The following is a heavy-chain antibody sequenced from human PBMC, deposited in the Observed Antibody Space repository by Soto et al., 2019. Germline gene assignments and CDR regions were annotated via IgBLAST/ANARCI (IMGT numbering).Heavy chain of an antibody. Sequence: SETQSLTCTVSGGSISSYYWSWVRQPPGKGLEWIGYIYYSGSTNYNPSLKSRVTISVDTSKNQFSLKLSSVTAADTAVYYCASTPVVAATTTFDYWGQGTLVTVSS. CDR3: ASTPVVAATTTFDY. V-gene: IGHV4-59*01. D-gene: IGHD2-15*01. J-gene: IGHJ4*02. CDR1: GGSISSYY. CDR2: IYYSGST.